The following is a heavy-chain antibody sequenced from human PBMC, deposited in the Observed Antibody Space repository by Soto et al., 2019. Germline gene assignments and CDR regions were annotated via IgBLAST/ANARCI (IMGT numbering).Heavy chain of an antibody. CDR1: GFTFSSYG. CDR2: ISHDGSNK. V-gene: IGHV3-30*18. J-gene: IGHJ6*02. D-gene: IGHD6-19*01. CDR3: AKHLLAVACYLHGMDV. Sequence: QVQLVESGGGVVQPGRSLRLSCASSGFTFSSYGMHWVRQAPGKGLEWVAVISHDGSNKYFADSVKGRFTISRDNSQHALYLPMTSLRAEDTAVYYCAKHLLAVACYLHGMDVWGQGTTVTVSS.